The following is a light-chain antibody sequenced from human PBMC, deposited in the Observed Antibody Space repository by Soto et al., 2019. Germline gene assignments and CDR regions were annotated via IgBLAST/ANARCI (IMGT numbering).Light chain of an antibody. CDR2: DAS. J-gene: IGKJ4*01. V-gene: IGKV3-11*01. Sequence: EIVMTQSPATLSVSPGERATLSCRASPSVSSNLAWYQQKPDQAHRLLIYDASTRATGIPARFSGSGSGTDFTLTISSLEPEDFAVYYCQKRSNWPPVITFGGGTKV. CDR3: QKRSNWPPVIT. CDR1: PSVSSN.